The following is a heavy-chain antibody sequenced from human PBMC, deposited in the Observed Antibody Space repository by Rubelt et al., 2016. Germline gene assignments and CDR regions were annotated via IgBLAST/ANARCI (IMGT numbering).Heavy chain of an antibody. Sequence: INPNSGGTNYAQKFQGRVTMTRDTSISTAYMELSRLRSDDTAVYYCAREAAYDPFDIWGQGTMVTVSS. CDR3: AREAAYDPFDI. J-gene: IGHJ3*02. D-gene: IGHD2-15*01. CDR2: INPNSGGT. V-gene: IGHV1-2*02.